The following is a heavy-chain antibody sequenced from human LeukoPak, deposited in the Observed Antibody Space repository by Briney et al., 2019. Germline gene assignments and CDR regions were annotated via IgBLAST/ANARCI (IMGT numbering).Heavy chain of an antibody. CDR2: INHSGST. CDR1: GGSFSGYY. V-gene: IGHV4-34*01. Sequence: PSETLSLTCAVYGGSFSGYYWSWIRQPPGKGLEWIGEINHSGSTNYNPSLKSRVTISVDTSKNQFSLKLSSVTAADTAVYYCAREGIWFGELLGYYYYMDVWGKGTTVTISS. CDR3: AREGIWFGELLGYYYYMDV. J-gene: IGHJ6*03. D-gene: IGHD3-10*01.